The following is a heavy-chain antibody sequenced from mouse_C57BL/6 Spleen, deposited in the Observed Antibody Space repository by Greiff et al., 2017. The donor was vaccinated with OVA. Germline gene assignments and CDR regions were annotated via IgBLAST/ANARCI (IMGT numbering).Heavy chain of an antibody. CDR3: ARQGGSTGAFAY. J-gene: IGHJ3*01. V-gene: IGHV5-9*01. CDR2: ISGGGGNT. D-gene: IGHD4-1*01. CDR1: GFTFSSYT. Sequence: EVQLVESGGGLVKPGGSLKLSCAASGFTFSSYTMSWVRQTPEKRLEWVATISGGGGNTYYPDSVKGRFTISRAHAKNTLYLQMSSLRSEDTALYYCARQGGSTGAFAYWGQGTLVTVSA.